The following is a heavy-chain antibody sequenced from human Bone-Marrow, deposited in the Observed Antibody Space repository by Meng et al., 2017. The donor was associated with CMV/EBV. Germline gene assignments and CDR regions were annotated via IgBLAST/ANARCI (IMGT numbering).Heavy chain of an antibody. V-gene: IGHV3-23*01. CDR1: GFTIDNYA. CDR3: VRNWGADL. Sequence: EVQLLESGGRLVQPGGALRLSCAASGFTIDNYAMNWVRQAPGKGLEWVSVVSGSGGEIYYKDSVKGRFTISRDNSKNTLFVQMNSLRAEDTAVYYCVRNWGADLWGQGALVTVSS. D-gene: IGHD7-27*01. CDR2: VSGSGGEI. J-gene: IGHJ4*02.